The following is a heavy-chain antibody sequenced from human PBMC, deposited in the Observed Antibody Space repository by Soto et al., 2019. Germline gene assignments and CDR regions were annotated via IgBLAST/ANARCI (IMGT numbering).Heavy chain of an antibody. CDR2: MYYTGNT. D-gene: IGHD3-9*01. CDR1: GGSFGTYY. CDR3: ARYFDWPNAFDI. J-gene: IGHJ3*02. V-gene: IGHV4-59*01. Sequence: QVQLQESGPGLVKPSETLSLTCTVSGGSFGTYYWSWIRQPPGKGLEWIGYMYYTGNTNYNPSLKSRVTISVDTSKKQYSLKLRSVTAADTAVYFCARYFDWPNAFDIWGQGTMVTVSS.